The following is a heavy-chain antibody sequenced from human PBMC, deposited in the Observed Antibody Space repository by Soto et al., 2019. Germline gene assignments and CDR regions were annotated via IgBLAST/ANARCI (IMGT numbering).Heavy chain of an antibody. CDR3: ARVPDV. V-gene: IGHV4-30-2*01. Sequence: WTWIRQPPGKGLEWIGYIYHSGSTYYNPSLKSRVTISVDRSKNQFSLKLSSVTVADTAVYYCARVPDVWGQGTTVTVSS. CDR2: IYHSGST. J-gene: IGHJ6*02.